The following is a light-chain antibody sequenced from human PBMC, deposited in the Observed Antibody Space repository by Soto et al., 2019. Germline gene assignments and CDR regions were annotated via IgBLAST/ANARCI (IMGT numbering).Light chain of an antibody. CDR2: EAI. CDR1: QSVSSSY. V-gene: IGKV3D-20*02. CDR3: QQRRDWPPT. J-gene: IGKJ3*01. Sequence: EIVLTQSPGTLSLSPGERATLSCRASQSVSSSYLAWYQQKPGQAPRLLIYEAIIRATGIPARFSATGSGTDFTLTINSLEPEDFAIYYCQQRRDWPPTFGPGTKVDIK.